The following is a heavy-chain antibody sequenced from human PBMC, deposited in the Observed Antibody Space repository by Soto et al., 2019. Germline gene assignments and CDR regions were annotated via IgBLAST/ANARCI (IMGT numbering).Heavy chain of an antibody. J-gene: IGHJ4*02. CDR3: ARGGWFGELFDY. D-gene: IGHD3-10*01. V-gene: IGHV3-23*01. Sequence: GGSLRLSCAASGFTFSSYAMSWVRQAPGKGLEWVSTISGSDGRTYSTDSVKGRFTISRDNSRNTAYLQMNSLRVEDTAVYYCARGGWFGELFDYWGQGTLVTVSS. CDR1: GFTFSSYA. CDR2: ISGSDGRT.